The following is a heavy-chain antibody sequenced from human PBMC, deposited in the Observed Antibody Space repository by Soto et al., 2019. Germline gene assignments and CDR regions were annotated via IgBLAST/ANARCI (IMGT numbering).Heavy chain of an antibody. CDR1: GFTFSSYA. Sequence: GGSLRLSCAASGFTFSSYAMSWVRQAPGKGLEWVSAISGSGGSTYYADSVKGRFTISRDNSKNTLYLQMNSLRAEDTAVYYCAKELGFRTYSSSWYAGFLNWFDPWGQGTLVTVSS. V-gene: IGHV3-23*01. J-gene: IGHJ5*02. CDR3: AKELGFRTYSSSWYAGFLNWFDP. CDR2: ISGSGGST. D-gene: IGHD6-13*01.